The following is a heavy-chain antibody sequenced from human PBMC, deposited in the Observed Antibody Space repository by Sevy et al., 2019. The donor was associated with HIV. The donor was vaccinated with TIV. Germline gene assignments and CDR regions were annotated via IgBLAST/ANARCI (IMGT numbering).Heavy chain of an antibody. Sequence: SQILSLTCAISGDSVSSNSAVWNWIRQSPSRGLEWLGRTYYRSKWYNDYTVSVKSRITINPDTSKNQFSLQLNSVTPEDTAMYYCARKDDSVGSLDIWGQGTMVTVSS. CDR3: ARKDDSVGSLDI. D-gene: IGHD3-16*01. CDR2: TYYRSKWYN. CDR1: GDSVSSNSAV. V-gene: IGHV6-1*01. J-gene: IGHJ3*02.